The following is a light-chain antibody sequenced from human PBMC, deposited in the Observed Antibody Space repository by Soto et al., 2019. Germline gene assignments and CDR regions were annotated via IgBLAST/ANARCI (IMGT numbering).Light chain of an antibody. CDR1: QSVSSN. J-gene: IGKJ1*01. CDR3: QQYGGSPRT. V-gene: IGKV3-20*01. Sequence: EILLTQSPATLSLSPGERATLSCRASQSVSSNLAWYQQKPGQAPRLLIYGASNRATGIPDRFSGSGSGTDFTLTITRLEPEDFAVYYCQQYGGSPRTFGQGTKVDI. CDR2: GAS.